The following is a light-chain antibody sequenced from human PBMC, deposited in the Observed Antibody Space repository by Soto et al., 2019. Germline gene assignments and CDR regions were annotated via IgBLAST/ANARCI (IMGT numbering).Light chain of an antibody. V-gene: IGLV2-14*01. J-gene: IGLJ1*01. Sequence: QSALTQPASVSGSPVQSITISCTGTSSDVGVYNYVSWYQQHPGKAPKLMIYDVSNRPSGVSNRFSGSKSGNTAFLTISGLQAGDAADYYCSSYTSSSTGVFGTGTKLTVL. CDR1: SSDVGVYNY. CDR3: SSYTSSSTGV. CDR2: DVS.